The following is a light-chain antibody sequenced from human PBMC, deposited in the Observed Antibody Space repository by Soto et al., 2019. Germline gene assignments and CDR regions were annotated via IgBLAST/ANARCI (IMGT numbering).Light chain of an antibody. V-gene: IGLV2-14*01. CDR1: ISDVGGYNY. J-gene: IGLJ2*01. CDR3: CSYRSDITLV. CDR2: EVS. Sequence: QSALTQPASVSGSPGQSITISCTETISDVGGYNYVSWYQQHPGKAPKLMIYEVSNRPSGVSDRFSGSKSGNTASLTISRLQAEDEADYYCCSYRSDITLVFGGGTKLTVL.